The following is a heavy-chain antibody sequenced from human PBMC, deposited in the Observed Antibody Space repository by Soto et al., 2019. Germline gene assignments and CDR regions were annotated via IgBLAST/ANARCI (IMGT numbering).Heavy chain of an antibody. V-gene: IGHV4-31*03. J-gene: IGHJ5*02. CDR2: IFYTGAA. CDR3: ARRLDDTPETFFNWFDP. Sequence: QVQLQESCPGLVEPSQTLSLTCTVSVGSINSAGDYWGWIRHLPGEGLGWLGHIFYTGAAYYNPSLRSRVTVSIDTSANQFSLHMYSVTAADTAMYYCARRLDDTPETFFNWFDPWGQGILVTVSS. CDR1: VGSINSAGDY. D-gene: IGHD2-15*01.